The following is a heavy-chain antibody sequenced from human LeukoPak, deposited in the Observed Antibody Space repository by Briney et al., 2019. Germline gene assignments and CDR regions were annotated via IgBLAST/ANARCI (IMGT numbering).Heavy chain of an antibody. J-gene: IGHJ2*01. CDR2: IYSGGTT. Sequence: GGPLRLSCAASGFTLSIYYMNWVRQAPGKGLEWVSIIYSGGTTYYADSVKGRFTISRDTSKNTLSLQMNNLGAEDTAVYFCARVGDHFHWNLDLWGRGTLVTVSS. CDR1: GFTLSIYY. V-gene: IGHV3-53*01. CDR3: ARVGDHFHWNLDL. D-gene: IGHD3-3*02.